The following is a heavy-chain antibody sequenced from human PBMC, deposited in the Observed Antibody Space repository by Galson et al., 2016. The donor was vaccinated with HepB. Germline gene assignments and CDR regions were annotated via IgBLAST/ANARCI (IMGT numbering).Heavy chain of an antibody. V-gene: IGHV3-74*01. Sequence: SLRLSCAASGFTFSSFWMHWVRQVPGKGLVWVSRINIDGSTTDHADSVKGRFTISRDNAKNTLYLQMNSLRAEDTALYYCARDIGGYGSCWGQGTLVTVSS. CDR3: ARDIGGYGSC. CDR1: GFTFSSFW. J-gene: IGHJ4*02. D-gene: IGHD6-19*01. CDR2: INIDGSTT.